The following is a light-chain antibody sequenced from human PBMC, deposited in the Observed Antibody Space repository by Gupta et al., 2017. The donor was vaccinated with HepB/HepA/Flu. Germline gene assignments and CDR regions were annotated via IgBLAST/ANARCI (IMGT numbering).Light chain of an antibody. Sequence: RVTITCRASQSIRNYLNWYQHKPGKAPKLLIYSVSTLQNEVPSRFSGSGSGTEFTLTISSLQPEDFAAYYCQQCLTTPIPFGQGTRLELK. V-gene: IGKV1-39*01. CDR1: QSIRNY. J-gene: IGKJ5*01. CDR2: SVS. CDR3: QQCLTTPIP.